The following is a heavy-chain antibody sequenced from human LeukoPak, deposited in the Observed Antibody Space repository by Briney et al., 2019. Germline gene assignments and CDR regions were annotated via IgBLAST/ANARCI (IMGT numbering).Heavy chain of an antibody. CDR1: GGSISSSSSY. Sequence: LETLSLTCTVSGGSISSSSSYWGWIRQTPGKGREWIGSIYYSGSTYYKSSLKSRVTISLDTSKNQFSLKLSSVTAADTAVYYCARARHGYIYGYRPNELGHFFDYWGQGTLVTVSS. CDR2: IYYSGST. V-gene: IGHV4-39*07. J-gene: IGHJ4*02. CDR3: ARARHGYIYGYRPNELGHFFDY. D-gene: IGHD5-18*01.